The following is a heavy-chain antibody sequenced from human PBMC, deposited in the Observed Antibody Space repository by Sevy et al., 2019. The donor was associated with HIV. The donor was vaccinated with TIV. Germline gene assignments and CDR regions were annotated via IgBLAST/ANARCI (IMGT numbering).Heavy chain of an antibody. CDR3: AKDYSRRVATITAY. J-gene: IGHJ4*02. CDR1: GFTFSSYA. CDR2: ISGSGGST. D-gene: IGHD5-12*01. Sequence: GGSLRFSCAASGFTFSSYAMSWVRQAPGKGLEWVSAISGSGGSTYYADSVKGRFTISRDNSKNTLYLQMNSLRAEDTVVYYCAKDYSRRVATITAYRGQGTLVTVSS. V-gene: IGHV3-23*01.